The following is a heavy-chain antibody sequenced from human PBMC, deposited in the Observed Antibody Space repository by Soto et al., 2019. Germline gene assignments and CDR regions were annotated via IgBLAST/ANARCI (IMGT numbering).Heavy chain of an antibody. D-gene: IGHD1-20*01. CDR1: GYSFTSYW. V-gene: IGHV5-51*01. J-gene: IGHJ4*02. CDR3: ARRRYNWNSFDY. Sequence: GESLKISCKGSGYSFTSYWIGRVRQTPGKGLEWMVIIYPGDSDTRYSPSFQGQVTLSADKPISTAYLQWSSLKASDTAMYYCARRRYNWNSFDYWGQGTLVTVSS. CDR2: IYPGDSDT.